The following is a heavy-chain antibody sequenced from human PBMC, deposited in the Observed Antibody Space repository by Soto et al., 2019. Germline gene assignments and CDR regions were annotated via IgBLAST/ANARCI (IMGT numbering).Heavy chain of an antibody. CDR2: IYYSGST. CDR3: ARGLSNRGRPTYYYDSSGSRSNYFDD. V-gene: IGHV4-39*01. Sequence: TSETLSLTCTVSGGSISSSSYYWGWIRQPPGKGLEWIGSIYYSGSTYYNPSLKSRVTISVDTSKNQFSLKLSSVTAADTAVYYCARGLSNRGRPTYYYDSSGSRSNYFDDWGQETLVTVSP. J-gene: IGHJ4*02. D-gene: IGHD3-22*01. CDR1: GGSISSSSYY.